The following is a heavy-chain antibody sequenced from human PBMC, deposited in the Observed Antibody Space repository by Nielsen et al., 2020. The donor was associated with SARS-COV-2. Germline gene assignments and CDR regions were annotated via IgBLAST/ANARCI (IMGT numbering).Heavy chain of an antibody. CDR2: ISSSGSTR. CDR1: GFTFSSYE. J-gene: IGHJ5*02. Sequence: GESLKISCAASGFTFSSYEMNWVRQAPGKGLEWVSYISSSGSTRYYLNSVKGRFTISRDNAKNSLYLQMDSLRDEDTAVYYCARGGAVTATNWFDPWGQGTLVTVS. V-gene: IGHV3-48*03. CDR3: ARGGAVTATNWFDP. D-gene: IGHD2-21*02.